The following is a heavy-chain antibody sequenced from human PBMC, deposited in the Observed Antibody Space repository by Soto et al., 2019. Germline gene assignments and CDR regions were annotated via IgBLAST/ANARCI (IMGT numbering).Heavy chain of an antibody. CDR2: IIPIFGTA. J-gene: IGHJ5*02. CDR1: GGTFSSYA. Sequence: QVQLVQSGAEVKKPGSSVKVSCKASGGTFSSYAISWVRQAPGQGLEWMGGIIPIFGTANYAQKFQGRVTITADESTSTAYMELSSLRSEDTAVYYCARDKAGHCSSTSCYGRMGWFDPWGQGTLVTVSS. D-gene: IGHD2-2*01. CDR3: ARDKAGHCSSTSCYGRMGWFDP. V-gene: IGHV1-69*01.